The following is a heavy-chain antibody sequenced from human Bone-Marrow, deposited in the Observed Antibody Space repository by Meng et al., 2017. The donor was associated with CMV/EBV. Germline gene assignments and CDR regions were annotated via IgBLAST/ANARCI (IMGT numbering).Heavy chain of an antibody. CDR3: ARDRTYYYGSGSFNGFDL. CDR2: ISYDGSNK. CDR1: GFTFSSYA. V-gene: IGHV3-30-3*01. D-gene: IGHD3-10*01. J-gene: IGHJ5*02. Sequence: GGSLRLSCAASGFTFSSYAMHWVRQAPGKGLEWVAVISYDGSNKYYADSVKGRFTISRDNSKNTLYLQMNSLRAEDTAVYYCARDRTYYYGSGSFNGFDLWGQGTLVNFAS.